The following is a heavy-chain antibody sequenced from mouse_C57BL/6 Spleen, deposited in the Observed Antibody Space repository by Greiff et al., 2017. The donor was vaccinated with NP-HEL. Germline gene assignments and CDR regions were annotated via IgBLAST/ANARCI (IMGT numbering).Heavy chain of an antibody. CDR2: ISNGGGST. CDR1: GFTFSDYY. CDR3: ARHEHGGFAY. Sequence: EVKVEESGGGLVQPGGSLKLSCAASGFTFSDYYMYWVRQTPEKRMEWVAYISNGGGSTYYPDTVKGRFTISRDNAKNTLYLQMSRLKSEDTAMYYCARHEHGGFAYWGQGTLVTVSA. V-gene: IGHV5-12*01. J-gene: IGHJ3*01.